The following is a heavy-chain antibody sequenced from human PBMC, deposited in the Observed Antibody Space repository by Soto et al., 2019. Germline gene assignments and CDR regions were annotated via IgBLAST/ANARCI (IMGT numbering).Heavy chain of an antibody. V-gene: IGHV4-34*01. D-gene: IGHD2-8*01. CDR3: ARAGVGYCTNGVCYRVYYYGMDV. CDR2: INHSGST. CDR1: GGSVSGYY. J-gene: IGHJ6*02. Sequence: SETLSLTXAVYGGSVSGYYWSWIRQPPGKGLEWIGEINHSGSTNYNPSLKSRVTISVDTSKNQFSLKLSSVTAADTAVYYCARAGVGYCTNGVCYRVYYYGMDVWGQGTTVTVSS.